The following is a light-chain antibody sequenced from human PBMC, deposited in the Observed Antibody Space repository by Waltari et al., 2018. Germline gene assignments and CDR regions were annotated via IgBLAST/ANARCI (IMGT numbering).Light chain of an antibody. CDR1: QSISSW. Sequence: DIQMTQSPSTLYASVADRVTITCRASQSISSWLAWYQQKPGKAPKLLIYKASSLESGVPSRFSGSGSGTEFTLTISSLQPDDFATYYCQQYNSSPLTFGGGTKVEIK. V-gene: IGKV1-5*03. CDR3: QQYNSSPLT. CDR2: KAS. J-gene: IGKJ4*01.